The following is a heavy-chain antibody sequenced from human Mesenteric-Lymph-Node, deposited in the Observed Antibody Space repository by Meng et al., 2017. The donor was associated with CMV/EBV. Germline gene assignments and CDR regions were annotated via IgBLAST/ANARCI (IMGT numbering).Heavy chain of an antibody. D-gene: IGHD2-2*01. Sequence: SVKVSCKASGGTFSSYTISWVRQAPGQGLEWMGGIIPILGIANYAQKFQGRVTITADKSTSTAYMELSSLRSEDTAVYYCARNLGVVPAARPYGMDVWGQGTTVTVSS. CDR3: ARNLGVVPAARPYGMDV. CDR1: GGTFSSYT. V-gene: IGHV1-69*10. J-gene: IGHJ6*02. CDR2: IIPILGIA.